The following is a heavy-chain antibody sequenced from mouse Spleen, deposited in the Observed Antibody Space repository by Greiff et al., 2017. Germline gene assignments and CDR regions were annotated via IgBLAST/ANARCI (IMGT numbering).Heavy chain of an antibody. CDR3: ARPDYYGSSSYFDY. D-gene: IGHD1-1*01. J-gene: IGHJ2*01. V-gene: IGHV5-9*04. CDR1: GFTFSSYA. Sequence: EVKLMESGGGLVKLGGSLKLSCAASGFTFSSYAMSWVRQTPEKRLEWVATISSGGGNTYYPDNAKNTLYLQMSSLKSEDTAMYYCARPDYYGSSSYFDYWGQGTTLTVSS. CDR2: ISSGGGNT.